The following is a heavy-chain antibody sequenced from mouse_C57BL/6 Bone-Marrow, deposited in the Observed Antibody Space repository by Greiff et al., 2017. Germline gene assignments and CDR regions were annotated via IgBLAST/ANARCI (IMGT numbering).Heavy chain of an antibody. CDR1: GYTFTSYG. CDR2: IYPRSGNT. CDR3: ARSDGYYGCAY. Sequence: VKLQESGAELARPGASVKLSCKASGYTFTSYGISWVKQRTGQGLEWIGEIYPRSGNTYYNEKFKGKATLTADKSSSTAYMELRSLTSEDSAVYFCARSDGYYGCAYWGQGTLVTVSA. D-gene: IGHD2-3*01. V-gene: IGHV1-81*01. J-gene: IGHJ3*01.